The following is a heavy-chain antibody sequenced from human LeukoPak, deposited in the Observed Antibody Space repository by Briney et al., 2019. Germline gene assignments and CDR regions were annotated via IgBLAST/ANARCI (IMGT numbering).Heavy chain of an antibody. Sequence: PSETLSLTCTVSGGSISSSSYYWGWFRQPPGKGLEWIGSIYYSGSTYYNPSLKSRVTISVDTSKNQFSLKLSSVTAADTAVYYCARVRSGEYYYGMDVWGQGTTVTVSS. CDR2: IYYSGST. CDR1: GGSISSSSYY. J-gene: IGHJ6*02. V-gene: IGHV4-39*07. D-gene: IGHD3-10*01. CDR3: ARVRSGEYYYGMDV.